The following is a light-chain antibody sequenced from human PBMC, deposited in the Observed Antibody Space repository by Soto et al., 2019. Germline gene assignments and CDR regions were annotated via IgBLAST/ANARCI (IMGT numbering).Light chain of an antibody. V-gene: IGLV2-14*01. CDR3: SSYTSRSTLV. J-gene: IGLJ2*01. Sequence: QSALTQPASVSGSPGQSVTISCTGTSSDVGGYNYVCWYQQQAGKATKLMIYDNSNRPSGLSNRFSASKSGNTASLTISGQHAEDEADYYCSSYTSRSTLVFGGGTKLTVL. CDR1: SSDVGGYNY. CDR2: DNS.